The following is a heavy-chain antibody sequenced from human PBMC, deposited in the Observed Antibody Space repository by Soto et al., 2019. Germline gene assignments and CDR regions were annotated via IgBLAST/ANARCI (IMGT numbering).Heavy chain of an antibody. J-gene: IGHJ3*02. CDR1: GFTVSSNY. V-gene: IGHV3-53*02. CDR2: IYSGGST. CDR3: ASSYYDILTVLGGGDAFDI. Sequence: EVQLVETGGGLIQPGGSLRLSCAASGFTVSSNYMSWVRQAPGKGLEWVSVIYSGGSTYYADSVKGRFTISRDNSKNTLYFKMKSLGADDMAVYYCASSYYDILTVLGGGDAFDIWGQGTMVTVSS. D-gene: IGHD3-9*01.